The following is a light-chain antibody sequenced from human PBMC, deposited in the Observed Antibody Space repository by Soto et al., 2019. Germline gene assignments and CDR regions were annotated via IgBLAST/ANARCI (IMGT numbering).Light chain of an antibody. Sequence: QSVLTQPASVSGSPGQSSTISCTGTSSDVGGYKYVSWYQQHPGKAPKLLIYTVSNRPSGVSNRFSGSKSGNTASLTISGLQAEDEADYYCSSYTSSSSYVFGTGNKVTVL. V-gene: IGLV2-14*01. J-gene: IGLJ1*01. CDR3: SSYTSSSSYV. CDR1: SSDVGGYKY. CDR2: TVS.